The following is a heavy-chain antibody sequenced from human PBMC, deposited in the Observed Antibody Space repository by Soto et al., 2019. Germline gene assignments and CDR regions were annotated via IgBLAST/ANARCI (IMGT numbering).Heavy chain of an antibody. D-gene: IGHD3-10*01. Sequence: PGGSLRLSCAASGFTFSNAWMNWVRQAPGKGLEWVGRIKSKTDGGTTDYAAPVKGRFTISRDDSKNTLYLQMNSLKTEDTAVYYCTADGRSGTPHEDAFDIWGQGTMVTVSS. J-gene: IGHJ3*02. CDR3: TADGRSGTPHEDAFDI. CDR2: IKSKTDGGTT. CDR1: GFTFSNAW. V-gene: IGHV3-15*07.